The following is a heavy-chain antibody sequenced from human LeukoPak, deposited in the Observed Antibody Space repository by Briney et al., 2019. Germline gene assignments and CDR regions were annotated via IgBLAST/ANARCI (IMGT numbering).Heavy chain of an antibody. Sequence: VASVKVSCKASGYTFTSYAISWVRQAPGQGLEWMGWISAYNGNTNYAQKYQGRVTMTTDTSTSTAYMELRSLRSDDTAVYYCARWEYCSSTSCYDESETFDYWGQGTLVTVSS. CDR3: ARWEYCSSTSCYDESETFDY. J-gene: IGHJ4*02. CDR1: GYTFTSYA. V-gene: IGHV1-18*01. D-gene: IGHD2-2*01. CDR2: ISAYNGNT.